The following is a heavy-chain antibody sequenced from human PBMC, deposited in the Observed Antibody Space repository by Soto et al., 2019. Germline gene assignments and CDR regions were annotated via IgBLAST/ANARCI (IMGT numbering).Heavy chain of an antibody. Sequence: PGGSLRLSCAASGFTFSSYGMHWVRQAPGKGLEWVAVIWYDGSNKYYADSVKGRFTISRDNSKNTLFLQMNSLRAEDTAVYYCARNGDGGSSWYGGEDRWFDPWGQGTLVTVSS. D-gene: IGHD6-13*01. CDR1: GFTFSSYG. J-gene: IGHJ5*02. CDR2: IWYDGSNK. CDR3: ARNGDGGSSWYGGEDRWFDP. V-gene: IGHV3-33*01.